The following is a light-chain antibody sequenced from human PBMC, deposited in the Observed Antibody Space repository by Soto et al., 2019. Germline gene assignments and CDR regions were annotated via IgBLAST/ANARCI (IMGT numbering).Light chain of an antibody. Sequence: QSALTQPASVSGSPGQSITISCTGSSRDVGSYNLVSWYQQHPGKAPKLMIYEGSKRPSGVSNRFSGSKSGNTASLTISGLPAEYEADYYCCSYAGGGSYVFGPGTKVTVL. J-gene: IGLJ1*01. CDR2: EGS. CDR3: CSYAGGGSYV. CDR1: SRDVGSYNL. V-gene: IGLV2-23*01.